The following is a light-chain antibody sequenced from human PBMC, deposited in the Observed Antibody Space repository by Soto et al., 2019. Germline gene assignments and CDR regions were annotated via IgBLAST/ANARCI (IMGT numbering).Light chain of an antibody. CDR1: QSVSSY. CDR3: QQRSNWPSVLT. V-gene: IGKV3-11*01. J-gene: IGKJ4*01. Sequence: EIVLTQSPATLSLSPGEKATLSCRASQSVSSYLAWYQQKPGQAPRLLIYDASNRATGIPARFSGSGSGTDFTLAISSLEPEDFAVYYGQQRSNWPSVLTFGGVTEV. CDR2: DAS.